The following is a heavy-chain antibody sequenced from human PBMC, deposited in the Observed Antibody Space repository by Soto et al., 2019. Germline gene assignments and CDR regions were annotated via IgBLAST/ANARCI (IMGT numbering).Heavy chain of an antibody. CDR2: ISYDGSQK. D-gene: IGHD1-26*01. V-gene: IGHV3-30*18. J-gene: IGHJ4*02. CDR3: VKEMAGSYYSAYHFDY. Sequence: QVQLVESGGGVVQPGKSLSLSCVASGFTFSSYGMHWVRQAPGKGLEWVALISYDGSQKYFGVSVKGRFPISRDNSKNTLYLEMNSLRGDDTALYYCVKEMAGSYYSAYHFDYWGQGTQVTVSS. CDR1: GFTFSSYG.